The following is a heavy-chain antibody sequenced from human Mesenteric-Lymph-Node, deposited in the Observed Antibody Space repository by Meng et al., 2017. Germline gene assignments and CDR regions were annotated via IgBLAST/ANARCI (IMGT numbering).Heavy chain of an antibody. Sequence: QVQLVQAGAEGKKPGASVKVSFKATGYTFSNYGISWVRQAPGQGLEWMGWISGYSGNTKYAQKLQGRVTMTTDTSTNTAYMELRSLRSDDTAVYYCTRADIAAAGTGGYWGQGTLVTVSS. J-gene: IGHJ4*02. CDR2: ISGYSGNT. V-gene: IGHV1-18*01. D-gene: IGHD6-13*01. CDR1: GYTFSNYG. CDR3: TRADIAAAGTGGY.